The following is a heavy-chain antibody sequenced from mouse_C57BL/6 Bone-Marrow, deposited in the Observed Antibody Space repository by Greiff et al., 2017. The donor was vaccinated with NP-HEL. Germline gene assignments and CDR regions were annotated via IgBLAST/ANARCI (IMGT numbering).Heavy chain of an antibody. Sequence: QVQLQQPGAELVMPGASVKLSCKASGYTFTSYWMHWVKQRPGQGLEWIGEIDPSDSYTNYNQKFKGKSTLTVDKSSSTAYMQLSSLTSEDTAVYYCTHYYGSSPVAYWGQGTLVTVSA. CDR3: THYYGSSPVAY. CDR2: IDPSDSYT. J-gene: IGHJ3*01. D-gene: IGHD1-1*01. CDR1: GYTFTSYW. V-gene: IGHV1-69*01.